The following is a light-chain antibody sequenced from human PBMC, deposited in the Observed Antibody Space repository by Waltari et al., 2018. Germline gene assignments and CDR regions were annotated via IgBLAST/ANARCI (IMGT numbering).Light chain of an antibody. V-gene: IGKV1-39*01. CDR3: QQSYSTPRT. Sequence: DIQMTQSPSSLSASVGDRVTITCRASQSISSYLNWYQQKPGKAPKLLFYAASSLQIGVPSRFSGSGSGTEFTLTISSLQPEDFATYYCQQSYSTPRTFGQGTKVEIK. CDR2: AAS. CDR1: QSISSY. J-gene: IGKJ1*01.